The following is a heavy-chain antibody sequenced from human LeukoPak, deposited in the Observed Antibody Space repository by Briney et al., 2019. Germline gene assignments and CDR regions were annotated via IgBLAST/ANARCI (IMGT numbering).Heavy chain of an antibody. J-gene: IGHJ4*02. CDR2: IKQDGSEK. D-gene: IGHD6-13*01. Sequence: GGSLRLSCAASGFTFSSYSMNWVRQAPGKGLEWVANIKQDGSEKYYVDSVKGRFTISRDNAKNSLYLQMNSLRAEDTAVYYCAMYSSSFSAFDYWGQGTLVTVSS. CDR1: GFTFSSYS. V-gene: IGHV3-7*01. CDR3: AMYSSSFSAFDY.